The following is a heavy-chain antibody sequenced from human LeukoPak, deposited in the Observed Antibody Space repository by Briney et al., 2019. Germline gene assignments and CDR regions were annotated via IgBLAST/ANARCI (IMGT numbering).Heavy chain of an antibody. D-gene: IGHD6-19*01. CDR2: MSSSDDGR. CDR3: AKDLSSGWPDAFDI. J-gene: IGHJ3*02. V-gene: IGHV3-23*01. CDR1: GFTFTSSA. Sequence: GGSLRLSCVASGFTFTSSAMSWVRQAPGKGLEWVSAMSSSDDGRYYAASVRGRFTISRDTSRSTLYLQMNSLRAEDTAVYYCAKDLSSGWPDAFDIWGQGTMVTVSS.